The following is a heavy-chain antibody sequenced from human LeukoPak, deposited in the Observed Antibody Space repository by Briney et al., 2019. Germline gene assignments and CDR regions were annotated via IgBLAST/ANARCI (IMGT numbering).Heavy chain of an antibody. D-gene: IGHD1-7*01. J-gene: IGHJ4*02. CDR3: VKRTVNYPFDF. V-gene: IGHV3-23*01. Sequence: PGGSLRLSCAASGFTLSSFAMNWVRQAPGKGLEWVSAISGSGGSTFYADPVKGRFTISRDNSENTLYLQMNSLRAEDTAVYYCVKRTVNYPFDFWGQGTLLTVSS. CDR1: GFTLSSFA. CDR2: ISGSGGST.